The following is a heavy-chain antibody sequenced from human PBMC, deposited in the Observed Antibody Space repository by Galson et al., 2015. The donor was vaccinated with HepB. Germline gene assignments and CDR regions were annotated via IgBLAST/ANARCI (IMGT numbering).Heavy chain of an antibody. Sequence: SLRLSCAASGFTFSSYWMHWVRQAPGTGLVWVSRINSDGSSTSYADSVKGRFTISRDNANNTLYLQMNSLRAEDTAVYYCARVPNYDFWSGYSHDDAFDIWGQGTMVTVSS. CDR2: INSDGSST. V-gene: IGHV3-74*01. CDR1: GFTFSSYW. J-gene: IGHJ3*02. D-gene: IGHD3-3*01. CDR3: ARVPNYDFWSGYSHDDAFDI.